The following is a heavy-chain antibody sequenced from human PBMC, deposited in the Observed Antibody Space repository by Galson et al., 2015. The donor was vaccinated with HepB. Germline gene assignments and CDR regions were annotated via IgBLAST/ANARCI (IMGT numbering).Heavy chain of an antibody. V-gene: IGHV3-21*01. J-gene: IGHJ6*02. Sequence: SLRLSCAASGFTFSSYSMNWVRQAPGKGLEWVSSISSSSSYIYYADSVKGRFTISRDNAKNSLYLQMNSLRAEDTAVYYCARDRIVDTAMVTVYYYYYGMDVWGQGTTVTVSS. CDR1: GFTFSSYS. CDR2: ISSSSSYI. CDR3: ARDRIVDTAMVTVYYYYYGMDV. D-gene: IGHD5-18*01.